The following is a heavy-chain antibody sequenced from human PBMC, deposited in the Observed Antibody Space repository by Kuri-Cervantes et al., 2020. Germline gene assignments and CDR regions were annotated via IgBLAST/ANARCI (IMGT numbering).Heavy chain of an antibody. J-gene: IGHJ6*03. Sequence: ASVKVSCKASGYTLTSYDINWVRQATGQGLEWMGWMNPNSGNTGYAQKFQGRVTMTRNTSISTAYMELSSLRSEDTAVYYCARGIFDSYYMDVWGKGTTVTVSS. CDR2: MNPNSGNT. V-gene: IGHV1-8*01. D-gene: IGHD3-3*01. CDR3: ARGIFDSYYMDV. CDR1: GYTLTSYD.